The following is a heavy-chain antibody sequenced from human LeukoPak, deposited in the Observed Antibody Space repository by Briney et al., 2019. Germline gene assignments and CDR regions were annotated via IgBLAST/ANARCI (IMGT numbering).Heavy chain of an antibody. D-gene: IGHD2-15*01. CDR2: ISYDGSNK. CDR3: VRPELPGWSVLFDF. J-gene: IGHJ4*02. V-gene: IGHV3-30*04. Sequence: GGSLRLSCAASGFTFSSYAMHWVRQAPGKGLEWVAVISYDGSNKYYADSVKGRFTISRDNSKNTLYLQMNSLRAEDTAVYFCVRPELPGWSVLFDFWGQGTLVTVSS. CDR1: GFTFSSYA.